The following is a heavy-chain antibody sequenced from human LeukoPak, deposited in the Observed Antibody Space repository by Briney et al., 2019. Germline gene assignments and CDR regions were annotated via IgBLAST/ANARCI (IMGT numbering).Heavy chain of an antibody. CDR2: IYTSGST. D-gene: IGHD3-10*01. Sequence: SSETLSLTCTVSGGSISSGSYYWSWIRQPAGKGLEWIGRIYTSGSTNYNPSLKSRVTISVDTSKNRFSLKLSSVTAADTAVYYCARDRGEYYYGSGSHNWFDPWGRGTLVTVSS. CDR3: ARDRGEYYYGSGSHNWFDP. J-gene: IGHJ5*02. CDR1: GGSISSGSYY. V-gene: IGHV4-61*02.